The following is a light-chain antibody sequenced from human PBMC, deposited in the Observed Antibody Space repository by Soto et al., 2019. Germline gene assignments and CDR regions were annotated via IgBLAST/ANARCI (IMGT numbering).Light chain of an antibody. CDR2: DAS. CDR3: QQRGDWPLYT. CDR1: QSISYN. Sequence: EIVLTQSPATLSLSPGERATLSCRASQSISYNLAWYQQKPGQAPRLLIYDASNRATGVSARFSGSGSGTDFTLSISSLETEDFAVYYCQQRGDWPLYTFGQGSRLEIK. J-gene: IGKJ2*01. V-gene: IGKV3-11*01.